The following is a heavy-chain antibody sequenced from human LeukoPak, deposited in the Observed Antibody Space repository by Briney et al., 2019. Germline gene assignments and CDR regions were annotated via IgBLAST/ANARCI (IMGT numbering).Heavy chain of an antibody. D-gene: IGHD3-16*01. Sequence: GGSLRLSCAASGFSFSDYSMNWVRQAPGKGLEWVSSMTISSSIIYYADSVKGRFTISRDNAKNSLFLQMNSLRAEDTAVYYCARDLSDDYSLDDWGQGTLVSVSS. J-gene: IGHJ4*02. V-gene: IGHV3-21*01. CDR3: ARDLSDDYSLDD. CDR2: MTISSSII. CDR1: GFSFSDYS.